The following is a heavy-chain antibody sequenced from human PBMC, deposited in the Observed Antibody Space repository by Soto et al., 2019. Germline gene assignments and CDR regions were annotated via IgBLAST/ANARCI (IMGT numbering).Heavy chain of an antibody. D-gene: IGHD1-1*01. CDR3: ARERTGTTSMDV. Sequence: QVQLVQSGAEVKKPGASVKVSCKASGYSFTSYDINWERQATGQGLEWMGWMNPNSGNTGYAQKFQGRVTMTRNTSISTAYMELSSLRSEDTAVYYCARERTGTTSMDVWGQGTTVTVSS. CDR1: GYSFTSYD. V-gene: IGHV1-8*01. CDR2: MNPNSGNT. J-gene: IGHJ6*02.